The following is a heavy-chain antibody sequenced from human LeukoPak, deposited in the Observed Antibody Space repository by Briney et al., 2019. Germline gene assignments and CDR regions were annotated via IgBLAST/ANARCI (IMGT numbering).Heavy chain of an antibody. V-gene: IGHV4-59*01. D-gene: IGHD2-15*01. J-gene: IGHJ2*01. CDR3: ARDLLL. Sequence: SETLSLTCTVSGGSISSYYWSWIRQPPGKGLEWIGYIYYSGSTNYNPSLKSRVTISVDTSKNQFSLKLSSVTAADTAVYYCARDLLLWGRGTLVAVSS. CDR1: GGSISSYY. CDR2: IYYSGST.